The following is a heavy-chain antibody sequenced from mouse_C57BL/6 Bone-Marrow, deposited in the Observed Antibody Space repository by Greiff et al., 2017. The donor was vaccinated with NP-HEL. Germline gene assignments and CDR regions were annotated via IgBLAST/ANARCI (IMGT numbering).Heavy chain of an antibody. J-gene: IGHJ3*01. CDR1: GYTFTSYW. Sequence: QVQLQQPGAELVKPGASVKLSCKASGYTFTSYWMQWVKQRPGQGLEWIGEIDPSDSYTNYNQKFKGKATLTVDTSSSTAYMQLSSLTSEDSAVYYCARRRSTMITTRDGFAYWGQGTLVTVSA. V-gene: IGHV1-50*01. D-gene: IGHD2-4*01. CDR3: ARRRSTMITTRDGFAY. CDR2: IDPSDSYT.